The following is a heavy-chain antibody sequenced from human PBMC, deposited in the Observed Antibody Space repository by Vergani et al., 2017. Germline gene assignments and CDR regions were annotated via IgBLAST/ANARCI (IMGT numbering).Heavy chain of an antibody. CDR1: GYTFTDYF. J-gene: IGHJ4*02. Sequence: QVQLVQSGAEVKKPGASVKVSCKASGYTFTDYFMHWVRQAPGQGLEWMGWINPNSGGTNYAQKFQGRVTMTRDTSISTAYMELSNLRSDDTAVYYCARVVTSSTRDYFDYWVQGTLVTVSS. V-gene: IGHV1-2*02. CDR2: INPNSGGT. D-gene: IGHD2-2*01. CDR3: ARVVTSSTRDYFDY.